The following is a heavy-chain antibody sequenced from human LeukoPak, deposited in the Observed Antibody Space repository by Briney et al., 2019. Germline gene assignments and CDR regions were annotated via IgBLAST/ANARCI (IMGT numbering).Heavy chain of an antibody. V-gene: IGHV1-69*04. D-gene: IGHD5-24*01. CDR3: ARDGYNLAFDY. CDR2: IIPILGIA. CDR1: GGTFSSYT. Sequence: SVKVSCKASGGTFSSYTISWVRQAPGQGLEWMGRIIPILGIANYAQKFQGRVAITADKSTSTAYMELSSLRSEDTAVYYCARDGYNLAFDYWGQGTLVTVSS. J-gene: IGHJ4*02.